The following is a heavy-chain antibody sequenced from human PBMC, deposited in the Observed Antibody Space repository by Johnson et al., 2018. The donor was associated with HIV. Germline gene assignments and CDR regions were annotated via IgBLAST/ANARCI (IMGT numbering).Heavy chain of an antibody. CDR3: AKGDCSGGSCYSFTDAFDI. V-gene: IGHV3-11*04. CDR2: ISSSGSTI. CDR1: GFTFSDYY. J-gene: IGHJ3*02. D-gene: IGHD2-15*01. Sequence: QMLLVESGGGVVQPGRSLRLSCAASGFTFSDYYMSWIRQAPGKGLEWVSYISSSGSTIYYANSVKGRFTISRDNSKNTLYLQMNSLRAEDTAVYYCAKGDCSGGSCYSFTDAFDIWGQGTMVTVSS.